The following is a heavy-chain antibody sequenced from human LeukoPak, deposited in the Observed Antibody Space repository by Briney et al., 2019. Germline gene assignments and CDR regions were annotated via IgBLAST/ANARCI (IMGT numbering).Heavy chain of an antibody. CDR3: ASQSITGTTSPLGAFDI. V-gene: IGHV4-30-4*08. D-gene: IGHD1-7*01. CDR1: GGSISGGDYY. Sequence: SETLSLTCTVSGGSISGGDYYWSWIRQPPGKGLEWIGYIYYSGSTYYNPSLKSRVTISVDTSKNQFSLKLSSVTAADTAVYYCASQSITGTTSPLGAFDIWGQGTMVTVSS. CDR2: IYYSGST. J-gene: IGHJ3*02.